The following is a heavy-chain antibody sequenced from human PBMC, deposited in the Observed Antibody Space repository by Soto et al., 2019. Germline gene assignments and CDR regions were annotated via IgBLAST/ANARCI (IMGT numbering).Heavy chain of an antibody. CDR1: GYSFTSYW. J-gene: IGHJ6*02. D-gene: IGHD1-7*01. Sequence: GESLKISCKGSGYSFTSYWISWVRQMPGKGLEWMGRIDPSDSYTNYSPSFQGHVTISADKSISTAYLQWSSLKASDTAMYYCAKEDGITGTRYYHYYGMDVWGQGTTVTVSS. CDR3: AKEDGITGTRYYHYYGMDV. V-gene: IGHV5-10-1*01. CDR2: IDPSDSYT.